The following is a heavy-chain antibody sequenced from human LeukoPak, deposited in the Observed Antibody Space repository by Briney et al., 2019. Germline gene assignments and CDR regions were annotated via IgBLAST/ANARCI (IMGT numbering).Heavy chain of an antibody. Sequence: GESLQSSSKASGYSFTSYWTGWVRQMPGRGLEWMGIIYPGDSDTRYSPSFQGQVTISADKSISTAYLQWSSLRASDTAMYYCATTGRDLASLEYWGQGTLITVSS. CDR2: IYPGDSDT. CDR1: GYSFTSYW. D-gene: IGHD3-10*01. V-gene: IGHV5-51*01. J-gene: IGHJ4*02. CDR3: ATTGRDLASLEY.